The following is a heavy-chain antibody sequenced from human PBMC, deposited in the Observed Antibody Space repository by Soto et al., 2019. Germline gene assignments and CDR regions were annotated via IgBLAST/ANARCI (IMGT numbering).Heavy chain of an antibody. Sequence: SLRLSCAASGFTFSSYGMHWVRQAPGKGLEWVAVISYDGSNKYYADSVKGRFTISRDNSKNTLYLQMNSLRAEDTAVYYCAKDNLAGDYFRLLGPGNPGHRLL. J-gene: IGHJ4*02. CDR3: AKDNLAGDYFRL. V-gene: IGHV3-30*18. D-gene: IGHD3-16*01. CDR1: GFTFSSYG. CDR2: ISYDGSNK.